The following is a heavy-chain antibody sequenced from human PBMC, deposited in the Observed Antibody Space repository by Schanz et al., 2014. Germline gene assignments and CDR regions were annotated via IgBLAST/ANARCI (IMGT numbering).Heavy chain of an antibody. CDR2: IIPILGIA. Sequence: QVQLVQSGAEVKKPGASVKVSCKASGYTFTSDSMHWVRQAPGQGLEWMGMIIPILGIATYAQKFQGRVTMTRNTSMSTAYIELHILTSEDTAVYYCARGRTFDYWGQGTLXTVSS. J-gene: IGHJ4*02. V-gene: IGHV1-46*01. CDR1: GYTFTSDS. CDR3: ARGRTFDY.